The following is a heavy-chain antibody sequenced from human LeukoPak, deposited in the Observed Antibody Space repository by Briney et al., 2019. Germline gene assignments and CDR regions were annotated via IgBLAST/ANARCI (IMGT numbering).Heavy chain of an antibody. Sequence: ASVKVSCKASGYTFTSYDINWVRQATGQGLEWMGWMNTNSGNTGHAQKFQGRLTMTRDTSTNTAYIELSSLRSEDTAVYYCVRGGDIAVVPAAMVGPWGQGTLVTVSS. CDR2: MNTNSGNT. CDR1: GYTFTSYD. CDR3: VRGGDIAVVPAAMVGP. V-gene: IGHV1-8*01. D-gene: IGHD2-2*01. J-gene: IGHJ5*02.